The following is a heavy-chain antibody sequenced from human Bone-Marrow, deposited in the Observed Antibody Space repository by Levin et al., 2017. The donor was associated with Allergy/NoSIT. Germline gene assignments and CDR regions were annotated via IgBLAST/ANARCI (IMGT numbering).Heavy chain of an antibody. J-gene: IGHJ6*02. D-gene: IGHD6-13*01. V-gene: IGHV3-9*01. Sequence: GGSLRLSCAASGFTFDDYAMHWVRQAPGKGLEWVSGISWNSGSIGYADSVKGRFTISRDNAKNSLYLQMNSLRAEDTALYYCAKDMGGIAAAALGEGSYYYYGMDVWGQGTTVTVSS. CDR2: ISWNSGSI. CDR3: AKDMGGIAAAALGEGSYYYYGMDV. CDR1: GFTFDDYA.